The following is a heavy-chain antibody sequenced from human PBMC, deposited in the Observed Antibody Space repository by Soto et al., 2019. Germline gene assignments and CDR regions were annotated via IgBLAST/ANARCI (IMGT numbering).Heavy chain of an antibody. J-gene: IGHJ6*04. D-gene: IGHD2-15*01. Sequence: SGPTLVNPTQTLTLTCTFSGFSLSTSGMCVSWIRQPPGKALEWLALIDWDDDKYYSTSLKTRLTISKYTSKNQVVLTMTNLEPVDTATYYCVRIRVGYCSGGSPYGMAVWGKGTTVTASS. V-gene: IGHV2-70*01. CDR3: VRIRVGYCSGGSPYGMAV. CDR2: IDWDDDK. CDR1: GFSLSTSGMC.